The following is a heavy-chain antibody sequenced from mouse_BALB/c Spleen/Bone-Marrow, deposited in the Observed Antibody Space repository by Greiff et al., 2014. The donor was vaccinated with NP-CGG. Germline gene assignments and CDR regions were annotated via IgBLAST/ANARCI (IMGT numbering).Heavy chain of an antibody. Sequence: QVQLKESGPGLVAPSQSLSITCTVSGFSLTNYGLHWVRQPPGKGLEWLVVIWSDGSTTYNSALKSRLSINKDNSKSQVFLKMNCLQTDDTAIYYCARTGTRYAMDYWGQGTSVTVSS. CDR1: GFSLTNYG. V-gene: IGHV2-6*02. J-gene: IGHJ4*01. CDR2: IWSDGST. CDR3: ARTGTRYAMDY. D-gene: IGHD4-1*01.